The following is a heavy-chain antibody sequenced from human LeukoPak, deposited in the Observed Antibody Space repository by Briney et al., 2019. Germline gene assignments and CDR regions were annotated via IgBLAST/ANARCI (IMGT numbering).Heavy chain of an antibody. Sequence: GGSLRLSCAASGFTFSSYTMNWVRQAPGKGPEWVSSICSTRTYICYADSLKCRFTISRDNAKNSLYLQMDSLRAEDTAVYYCARGFGGYCSSTSCLVTIDYWGQGTLVTVSS. D-gene: IGHD2-2*01. J-gene: IGHJ4*02. V-gene: IGHV3-21*01. CDR2: ICSTRTYI. CDR1: GFTFSSYT. CDR3: ARGFGGYCSSTSCLVTIDY.